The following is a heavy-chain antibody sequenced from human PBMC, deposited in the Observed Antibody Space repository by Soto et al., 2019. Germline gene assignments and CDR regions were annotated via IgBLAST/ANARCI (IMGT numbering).Heavy chain of an antibody. J-gene: IGHJ4*02. CDR2: ISKDGTNK. D-gene: IGHD3-10*02. V-gene: IGHV3-30*03. CDR1: GFIFSTFG. CDR3: WAAAVPDY. Sequence: GGSLRLSCAASGFIFSTFGMHWVRQAPGKGLEWVAFISKDGTNKFYVDSVKGRFTVSRDNSNNGLYLQMDSLRSDDTAVYSCWAAAVPDYWGRESQVPVSS.